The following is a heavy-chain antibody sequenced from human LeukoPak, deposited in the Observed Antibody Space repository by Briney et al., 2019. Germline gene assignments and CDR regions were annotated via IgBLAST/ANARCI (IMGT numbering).Heavy chain of an antibody. CDR1: GFTFSIYA. CDR2: ISSSSSYI. CDR3: ARDPKWELRIWAFDI. V-gene: IGHV3-21*01. Sequence: GGSLRLSCPASGFTFSIYAMTWVRQAPGKGLEWVSSISSSSSYIYYADSVKGRFTISRDNAKNSLYLQMNSLRAEDTAVYYCARDPKWELRIWAFDIWGQGTMVTVSS. J-gene: IGHJ3*02. D-gene: IGHD1-26*01.